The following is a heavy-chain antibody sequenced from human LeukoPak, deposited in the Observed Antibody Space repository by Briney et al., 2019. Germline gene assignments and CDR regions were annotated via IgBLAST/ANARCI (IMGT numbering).Heavy chain of an antibody. V-gene: IGHV3-9*01. J-gene: IGHJ4*02. D-gene: IGHD2/OR15-2a*01. Sequence: PGWSLRLAYQTSGLTFDDYAFHCARQAPGKGLEWVSGVRWNSNTTGYADSMKGRFTISRDNAKNSLSLLMNSLRTEDTALYYCVKGVAPTLEPNSFDSWGQGTLVTVSS. CDR2: VRWNSNTT. CDR1: GLTFDDYA. CDR3: VKGVAPTLEPNSFDS.